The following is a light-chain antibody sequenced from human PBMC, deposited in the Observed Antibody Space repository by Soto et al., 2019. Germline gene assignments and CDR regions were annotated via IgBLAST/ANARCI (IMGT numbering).Light chain of an antibody. CDR2: DAS. CDR1: QSVRNSL. V-gene: IGKV3-20*01. CDR3: HQYDTIVQT. Sequence: EIVLTQSPGTLSFAPGERATLSCRASQSVRNSLLAWYQQKPGQPPRLIIYDASTRATATPERFSGSGSGTDFTLTISRLEPEDFAVYYCHQYDTIVQTFGQGTKVDIK. J-gene: IGKJ1*01.